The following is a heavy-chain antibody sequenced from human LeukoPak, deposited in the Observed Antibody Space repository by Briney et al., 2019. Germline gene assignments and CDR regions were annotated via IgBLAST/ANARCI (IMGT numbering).Heavy chain of an antibody. CDR3: AKDQGYYGSGSYKEYFQH. V-gene: IGHV3-23*01. D-gene: IGHD3-10*01. CDR1: GLPFNSYA. CDR2: ISGSGDSR. Sequence: PGGPLTLPCAPSGLPFNSYAMRWVRQAPARGVEGVASISGSGDSRYYADSVKGRFTISRDNSKNTLSLQLNRLRAEETAVYYCAKDQGYYGSGSYKEYFQHWGQGALVTVSP. J-gene: IGHJ1*01.